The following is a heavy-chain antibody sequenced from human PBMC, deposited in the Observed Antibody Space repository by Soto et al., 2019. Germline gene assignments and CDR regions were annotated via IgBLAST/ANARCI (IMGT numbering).Heavy chain of an antibody. CDR1: GFTSSNAW. D-gene: IGHD3-3*01. V-gene: IGHV3-15*01. CDR2: IKSKTDGGTT. CDR3: TTDSYYDFWSGLPEFY. Sequence: EVQLVESGGGLVKPGGSLRLSCAASGFTSSNAWMSWVRQAPGKGLEWVGRIKSKTDGGTTDYAAPVKGRFTISRDDSKNTLYLQMNSLKTEDTAVYYCTTDSYYDFWSGLPEFYWGQGTLVTVSS. J-gene: IGHJ4*02.